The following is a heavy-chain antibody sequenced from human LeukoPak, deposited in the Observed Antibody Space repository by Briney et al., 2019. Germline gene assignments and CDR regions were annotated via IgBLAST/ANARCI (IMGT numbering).Heavy chain of an antibody. Sequence: SETLSLTCAVYGGSFSGYYWSWIRQPPGKGLEWIGEINHSGSTNYNPSLKSRVTISVDTSKNQFSLKLSSVTAADTAVYYRARGRARAYYYDSSGYCRFDYWGQGTLVTVSS. CDR3: ARGRARAYYYDSSGYCRFDY. D-gene: IGHD3-22*01. CDR1: GGSFSGYY. CDR2: INHSGST. J-gene: IGHJ4*02. V-gene: IGHV4-34*01.